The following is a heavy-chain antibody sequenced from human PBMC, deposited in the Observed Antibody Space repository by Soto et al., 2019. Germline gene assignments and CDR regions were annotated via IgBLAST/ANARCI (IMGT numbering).Heavy chain of an antibody. V-gene: IGHV4-34*01. D-gene: IGHD3-22*01. CDR1: GGSFSGYY. CDR3: ARGNYYYDSSGYYFYYHYGMDV. CDR2: TSHSGST. J-gene: IGHJ6*01. Sequence: SETLSLTCAFYGGSFSGYYWSWIRQPPGKGLDLLGETSHSGSTNYNPSLKSRVTISVDTSKNQFSLKLSSVTAADTAVYYCARGNYYYDSSGYYFYYHYGMDVWGQGTPVTVSS.